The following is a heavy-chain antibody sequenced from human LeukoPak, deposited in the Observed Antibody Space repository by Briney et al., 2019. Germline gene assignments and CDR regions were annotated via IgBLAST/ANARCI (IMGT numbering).Heavy chain of an antibody. CDR1: GGSISSSSYY. V-gene: IGHV4-39*01. CDR2: IYYSGST. D-gene: IGHD2-2*01. J-gene: IGHJ3*02. CDR3: ARRTIGLSIVVVPAATKGAFDI. Sequence: PSETRSLTCSVTGGSISSSSYYWGWIRQPPGKGLEWIGSIYYSGSTYYNPSLKSRVTISVDTSKNQFSLKLSSVTAADTAVYYCARRTIGLSIVVVPAATKGAFDIWGQGTMVTVSS.